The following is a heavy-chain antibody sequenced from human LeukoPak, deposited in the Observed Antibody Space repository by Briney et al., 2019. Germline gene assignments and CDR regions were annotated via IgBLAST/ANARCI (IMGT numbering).Heavy chain of an antibody. D-gene: IGHD5-24*01. Sequence: GGSLRLSCAASGFTFSSYWMNWVRQAPGKGLVWVSRIASDGSSTTYADSVKGQFSISRDNAKNTLYLQMNSLRVEDTAVYYCARGRPHGNDYWGQGTLVTVSS. CDR1: GFTFSSYW. V-gene: IGHV3-74*01. CDR3: ARGRPHGNDY. CDR2: IASDGSST. J-gene: IGHJ4*02.